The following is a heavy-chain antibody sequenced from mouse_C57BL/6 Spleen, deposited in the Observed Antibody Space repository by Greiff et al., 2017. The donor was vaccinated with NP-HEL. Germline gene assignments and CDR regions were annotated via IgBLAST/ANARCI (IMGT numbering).Heavy chain of an antibody. CDR1: GYAFSSYW. CDR3: ARSPSLLYAMDY. J-gene: IGHJ4*01. CDR2: IYPGDGDT. D-gene: IGHD2-1*01. V-gene: IGHV1-80*01. Sequence: VQLQQSGAELVKPGASVKISCKASGYAFSSYWMNWVKQRPGKGLEWIGQIYPGDGDTNYNGKFKGKATLTADKSSSTAYMQLSSLTSEDSAVYFCARSPSLLYAMDYWGQGTSVTVSS.